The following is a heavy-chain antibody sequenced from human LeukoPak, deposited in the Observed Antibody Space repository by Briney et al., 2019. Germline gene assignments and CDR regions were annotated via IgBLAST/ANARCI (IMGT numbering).Heavy chain of an antibody. Sequence: SETPSLTCAVYGGSFSGYYWSWIRQPPGKGLEWIGEINHSGSTNYNPSLKSRVTISVDTSKNQFSLKLSSVTAADTAVYYCARWGYTRFDYWGQGTLVTVSS. CDR2: INHSGST. D-gene: IGHD5-24*01. CDR1: GGSFSGYY. J-gene: IGHJ4*02. CDR3: ARWGYTRFDY. V-gene: IGHV4-34*01.